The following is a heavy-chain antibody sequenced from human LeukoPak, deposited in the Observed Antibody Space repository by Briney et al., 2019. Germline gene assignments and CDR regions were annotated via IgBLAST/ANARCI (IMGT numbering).Heavy chain of an antibody. Sequence: GESLKISCKGPGYSFTSYWIGWVRQMPGKGLEWMGIIYPGDSDTRYSPSFQGQVTISADKSISTAYLQWSSLKASDTAMYYCARHSQTVAGSDAFDIWGQGTMVTVSS. CDR3: ARHSQTVAGSDAFDI. CDR2: IYPGDSDT. CDR1: GYSFTSYW. J-gene: IGHJ3*02. D-gene: IGHD6-19*01. V-gene: IGHV5-51*01.